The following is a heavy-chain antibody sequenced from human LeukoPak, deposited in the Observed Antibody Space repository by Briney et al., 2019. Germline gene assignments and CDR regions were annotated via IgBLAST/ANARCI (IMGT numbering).Heavy chain of an antibody. CDR3: ARRGYSGYDPNWFDP. J-gene: IGHJ5*02. CDR1: GGSFSGYY. CDR2: INHSGST. V-gene: IGHV4-34*01. Sequence: SETLSLTCAVYGGSFSGYYWSWIRQPPGKGLEWIGEINHSGSTNYNPSLKSRVTISVDTSKNQFSLKLSSVTAADTAVYYCARRGYSGYDPNWFDPWGQGTLVTVSS. D-gene: IGHD5-12*01.